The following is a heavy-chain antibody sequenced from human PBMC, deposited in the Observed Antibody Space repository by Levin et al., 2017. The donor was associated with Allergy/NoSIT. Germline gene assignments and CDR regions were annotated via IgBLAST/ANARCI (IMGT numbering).Heavy chain of an antibody. V-gene: IGHV4-61*01. D-gene: IGHD2-2*01. CDR3: ARGGKYRLRPGVDQ. J-gene: IGHJ1*01. CDR2: IDYSGSA. Sequence: SQTLSLTCTVSGGSVSSSNYYWTWIRQSPGKGLEWIGYIDYSGSANYNPSLKSRVTLSISTSENQFSLRLRSVTAGDTAVYYCARGGKYRLRPGVDQWGQGTLVTVSS. CDR1: GGSVSSSNYY.